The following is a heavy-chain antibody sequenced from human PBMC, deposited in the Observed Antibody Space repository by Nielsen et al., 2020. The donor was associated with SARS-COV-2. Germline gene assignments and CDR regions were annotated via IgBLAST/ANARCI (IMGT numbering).Heavy chain of an antibody. V-gene: IGHV3-53*01. CDR3: AREYYYDSNGYYYV. J-gene: IGHJ4*02. D-gene: IGHD3-22*01. CDR1: GFTFSDYY. Sequence: GGSLRLSCAASGFTFSDYYMSWVRQAPGKGLEWVSVIYSGGSTYYADSVKGRFTISRDNSKNTLYLQMNSLRAEDTAVYYCAREYYYDSNGYYYVWGQGTLVTVSS. CDR2: IYSGGST.